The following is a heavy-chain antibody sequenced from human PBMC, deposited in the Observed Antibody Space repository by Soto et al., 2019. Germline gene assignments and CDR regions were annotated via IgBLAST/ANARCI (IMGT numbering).Heavy chain of an antibody. Sequence: ASVKVSCKASGYTFSGYYVHWVRQAPGQGLEWMGWINPNSGDTYLAQRFQGRVTMNRDTSIGTAYMELRGLTSDDTAEYYCAKGGAIVAAGTRVYLYNAMDVWGQGTTVTVSS. CDR1: GYTFSGYY. D-gene: IGHD1-26*01. CDR3: AKGGAIVAAGTRVYLYNAMDV. J-gene: IGHJ6*02. CDR2: INPNSGDT. V-gene: IGHV1-2*02.